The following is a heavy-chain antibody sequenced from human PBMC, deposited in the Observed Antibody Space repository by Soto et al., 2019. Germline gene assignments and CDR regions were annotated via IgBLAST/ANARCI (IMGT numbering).Heavy chain of an antibody. D-gene: IGHD3-3*01. CDR2: IHHVEGPRSEGT. J-gene: IGHJ4*02. CDR1: GGSLSGYY. Sequence: SETLSLTCAVYGGSLSGYYWSWIRQAPGKGLEWIGEIHHVEGPRSEGTNYNFSLKSRVIMSLDTSRNQFSLKLTSVTAADTAVYYCARGLDSYKTGYWGPGTLVTVSS. CDR3: ARGLDSYKTGY. V-gene: IGHV4-34*01.